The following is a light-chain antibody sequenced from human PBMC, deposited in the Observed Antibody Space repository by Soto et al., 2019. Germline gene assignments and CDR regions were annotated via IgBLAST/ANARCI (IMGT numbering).Light chain of an antibody. J-gene: IGKJ4*01. CDR1: QGISSY. CDR2: AAS. Sequence: AIQMTQSPSSLSASTGDRVTITCQASQGISSYLAWYQQKPGKAPKLLIYAASTLQSGVPSRFSGSGPGTDFTLTISCLQSEDFATYYCQQYYSYPLTFGGGTKVDI. CDR3: QQYYSYPLT. V-gene: IGKV1-8*01.